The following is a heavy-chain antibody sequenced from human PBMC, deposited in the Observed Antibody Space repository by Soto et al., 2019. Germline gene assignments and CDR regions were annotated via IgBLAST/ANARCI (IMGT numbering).Heavy chain of an antibody. CDR2: IIPIFGTA. Sequence: GASVKVSCKASGGTFSSYAISWVRQAPGQGLEWVGGIIPIFGTANYAQKFQGRVTITADKSTSTAYMELSSLRSEDTAVYYCARDPTGTAVFGVVISPPYYYYGMDVWGQGTTVTVSS. CDR3: ARDPTGTAVFGVVISPPYYYYGMDV. CDR1: GGTFSSYA. V-gene: IGHV1-69*06. J-gene: IGHJ6*02. D-gene: IGHD3-3*01.